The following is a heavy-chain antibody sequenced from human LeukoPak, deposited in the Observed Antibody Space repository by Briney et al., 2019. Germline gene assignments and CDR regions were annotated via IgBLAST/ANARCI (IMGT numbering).Heavy chain of an antibody. V-gene: IGHV4-39*01. Sequence: PSETLSLTCTVSGGSISSSSYYWGWIRQPPGKGLEWIGSIYYSGSTYYNPSLKSRVTISVDTSKNQFSLKLSSVTAADTAVYYCARTPVGATTLDYFDYWGQGTLVTVSS. CDR1: GGSISSSSYY. D-gene: IGHD1-26*01. CDR3: ARTPVGATTLDYFDY. J-gene: IGHJ4*02. CDR2: IYYSGST.